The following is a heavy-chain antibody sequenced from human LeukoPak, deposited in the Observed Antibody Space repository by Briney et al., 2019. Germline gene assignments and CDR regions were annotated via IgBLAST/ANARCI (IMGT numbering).Heavy chain of an antibody. J-gene: IGHJ3*02. D-gene: IGHD6-13*01. V-gene: IGHV1-69*13. CDR2: IIPIFGTA. CDR3: ATENRYSSSWEDAFDI. Sequence: ASVKVSCKGSGYTFSGYYMHWVRQAPGQGLEWMGGIIPIFGTANYAQKFQGRVTITADESTSTAYMELSSLKSEDTAVYYCATENRYSSSWEDAFDIWGQGTTVTVSS. CDR1: GYTFSGYY.